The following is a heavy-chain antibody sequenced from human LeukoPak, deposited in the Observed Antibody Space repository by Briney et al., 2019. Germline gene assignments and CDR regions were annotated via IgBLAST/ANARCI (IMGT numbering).Heavy chain of an antibody. V-gene: IGHV4-59*08. J-gene: IGHJ3*01. D-gene: IGHD3-22*01. CDR2: IYYSGST. Sequence: PSETLSLTCTVSGDSISSYHWSWIRQPPGKGLEWIGYIYYSGSTNCNPSLKSRVTISVDTSKNQFSLKLSSVTAADTAVYFCARSERIIMILGGAFDVWGQGTMVTVSS. CDR1: GDSISSYH. CDR3: ARSERIIMILGGAFDV.